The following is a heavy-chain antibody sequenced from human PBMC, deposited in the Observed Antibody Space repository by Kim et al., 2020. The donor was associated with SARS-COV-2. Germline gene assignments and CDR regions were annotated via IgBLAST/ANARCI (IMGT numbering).Heavy chain of an antibody. CDR1: GYTLTELS. D-gene: IGHD1-1*01. CDR3: STGNNWKKKSSDYHYYGMDV. J-gene: IGHJ6*02. CDR2: FDPEDGET. Sequence: ASVKVSCKASGYTLTELSMHWVRQAPGKGLEWMGGFDPEDGETIYAQKFQGRVTMTEDTSTDTAYMELSSLRSEDTAVYYCSTGNNWKKKSSDYHYYGMDVWGQGTTVTVSS. V-gene: IGHV1-24*01.